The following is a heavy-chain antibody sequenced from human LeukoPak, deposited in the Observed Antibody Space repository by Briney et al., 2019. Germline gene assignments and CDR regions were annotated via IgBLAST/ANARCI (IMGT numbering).Heavy chain of an antibody. Sequence: PSETLSLTCTVSGGSISSYYWSWIRQPPGKGLEWIGYIYYSGSTNYNPSLKSRVTISVDTSKNQFSLKLSSVTAADTAVYYCARSLDYDFWSGSRNAFDIWGQGTMVTVSS. D-gene: IGHD3-3*01. CDR1: GGSISSYY. J-gene: IGHJ3*02. CDR3: ARSLDYDFWSGSRNAFDI. CDR2: IYYSGST. V-gene: IGHV4-59*01.